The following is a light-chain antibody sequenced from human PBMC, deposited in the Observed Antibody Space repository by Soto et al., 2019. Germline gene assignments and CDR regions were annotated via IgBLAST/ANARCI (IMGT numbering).Light chain of an antibody. Sequence: DIQMTQSPSTLSASVGDRVTSTCRASQSISSWLAWYQQKPGKAPKLLIYDASSLESGVPSRFSGSGSGTEFTLTISSLQPDDFATYYCQQYNSWTFGHGTKVDIK. J-gene: IGKJ1*01. CDR1: QSISSW. CDR2: DAS. CDR3: QQYNSWT. V-gene: IGKV1-5*01.